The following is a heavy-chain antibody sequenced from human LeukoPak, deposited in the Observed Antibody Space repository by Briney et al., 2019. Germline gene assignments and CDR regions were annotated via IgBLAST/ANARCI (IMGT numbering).Heavy chain of an antibody. CDR3: ASNIVVVPAALMNYYGMDV. CDR1: GGSFSGYY. J-gene: IGHJ6*02. Sequence: SGTLSLTCAVYGGSFSGYYWSWIRQPPGKGLEWIGEINHSGSTNYNPSLKSRVTISVDTSKNQFSLKLSSVTAADTAVYYCASNIVVVPAALMNYYGMDVWGQGTTVTVSS. CDR2: INHSGST. D-gene: IGHD2-2*01. V-gene: IGHV4-34*01.